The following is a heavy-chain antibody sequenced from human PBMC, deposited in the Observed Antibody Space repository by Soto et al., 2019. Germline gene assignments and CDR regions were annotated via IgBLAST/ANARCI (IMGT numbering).Heavy chain of an antibody. Sequence: ASVKVSCKASGYTFTGYYMHWVRQAPGQGLEWMGWINPNSGGTNYAQKFQGWVTMTRDTSISTAYMELSRLRSDDTAVYYCARDLGGLDYYGPFSYGMDVWGQGTTVTVSS. CDR2: INPNSGGT. D-gene: IGHD3-10*01. CDR3: ARDLGGLDYYGPFSYGMDV. V-gene: IGHV1-2*04. CDR1: GYTFTGYY. J-gene: IGHJ6*02.